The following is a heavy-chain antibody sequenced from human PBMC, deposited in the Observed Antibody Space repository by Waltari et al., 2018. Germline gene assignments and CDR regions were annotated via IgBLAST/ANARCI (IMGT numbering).Heavy chain of an antibody. V-gene: IGHV3-23*03. D-gene: IGHD3-10*01. Sequence: EVQLLESGGGLVQPGGSLRLSCAASGFTFSSYAMSWVRQAPGKGLEWVSVIYSGGSTYYADSVKCRFTISRDNSKNTLYLQMNSLRAEDTAVYYCAKDRRVTMVRGVIIKVDYFDYWGQGTLVTVSS. CDR3: AKDRRVTMVRGVIIKVDYFDY. CDR2: IYSGGST. J-gene: IGHJ4*02. CDR1: GFTFSSYA.